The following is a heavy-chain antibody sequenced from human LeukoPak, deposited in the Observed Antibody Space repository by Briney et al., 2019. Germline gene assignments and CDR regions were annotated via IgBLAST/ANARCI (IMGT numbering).Heavy chain of an antibody. CDR3: ARMGGFCSGSTCYSPYSYYMDV. CDR2: IRNNGDST. D-gene: IGHD2-15*01. Sequence: GGSLTLSCAASGLTFGDYAMQWVRQAPGKGLEYVSAIRNNGDSTYYANSVKDRFTISRDNSKNTLYLQMGSLRAEDMAVYYCARMGGFCSGSTCYSPYSYYMDVWGKGTTVTVSS. J-gene: IGHJ6*03. CDR1: GLTFGDYA. V-gene: IGHV3-64*01.